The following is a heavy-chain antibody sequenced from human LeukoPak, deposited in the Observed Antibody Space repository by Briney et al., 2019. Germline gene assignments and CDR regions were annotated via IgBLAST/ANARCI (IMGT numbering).Heavy chain of an antibody. J-gene: IGHJ6*02. CDR3: AADPLLWFGELSDYYYYGMDA. Sequence: SVKVSCKASGFTFTSSAMQWVRQARGQRLEWIGWIVVGSGNTNYAQKFQERVTITRDMSTSTAYMELSSLRSEDTAVYYCAADPLLWFGELSDYYYYGMDAWGQGTTVTVSS. CDR1: GFTFTSSA. V-gene: IGHV1-58*02. D-gene: IGHD3-10*01. CDR2: IVVGSGNT.